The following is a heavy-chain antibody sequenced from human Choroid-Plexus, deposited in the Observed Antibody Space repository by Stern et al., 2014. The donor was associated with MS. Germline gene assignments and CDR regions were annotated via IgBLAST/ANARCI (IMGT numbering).Heavy chain of an antibody. CDR1: GGSLRSYY. D-gene: IGHD2-15*01. J-gene: IGHJ4*02. Sequence: QVQLQESGPGLVKPSETLSLTCTVSGGSLRSYYWNWIRQAPGKGLEWLGFIYPTGSVNYNPSLSSRVAMSVDTSKNQFSLTVSSVTAADTAVYYCAREGEYCSGSRCYPFLDYWGQGTLVTVSS. CDR3: AREGEYCSGSRCYPFLDY. CDR2: IYPTGSV. V-gene: IGHV4-59*01.